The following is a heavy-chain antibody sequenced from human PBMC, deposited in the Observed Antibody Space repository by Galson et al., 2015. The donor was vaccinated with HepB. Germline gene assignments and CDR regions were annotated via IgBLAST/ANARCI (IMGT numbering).Heavy chain of an antibody. Sequence: SLRLSCAASGFTFSSYGMHWVRQAPGKGLEWVAVIRYDGSNKYYADSVKGRFTISRDNSKNTLYLQMNSLRAEDTAVYYCARERIQLWLRNFDYWGQGTLVTVSS. J-gene: IGHJ4*02. D-gene: IGHD5-18*01. V-gene: IGHV3-33*01. CDR2: IRYDGSNK. CDR3: ARERIQLWLRNFDY. CDR1: GFTFSSYG.